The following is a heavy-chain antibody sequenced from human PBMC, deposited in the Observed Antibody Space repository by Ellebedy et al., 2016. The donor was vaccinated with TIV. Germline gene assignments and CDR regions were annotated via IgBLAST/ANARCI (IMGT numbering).Heavy chain of an antibody. CDR1: GGSISGYY. J-gene: IGHJ2*01. Sequence: MPSETLSLTCTVSGGSISGYYWAWIRQPPGKGLEWIGWIHSSGTTNYNPSLKSRVTISVDTSKNQFSLKLSSVTAADTAVYYCARGPDYFVVYFDLWGRGTLVTVSS. CDR3: ARGPDYFVVYFDL. CDR2: IHSSGTT. V-gene: IGHV4-59*01. D-gene: IGHD2/OR15-2a*01.